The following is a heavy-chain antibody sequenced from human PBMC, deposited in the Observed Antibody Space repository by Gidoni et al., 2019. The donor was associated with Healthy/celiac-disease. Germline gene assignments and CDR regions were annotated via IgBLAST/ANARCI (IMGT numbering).Heavy chain of an antibody. D-gene: IGHD3-3*01. CDR2: ISWNSGSI. CDR1: GSTFDDYA. Sequence: EVQLGGSGGGWVQPGGSLSVSGAASGSTFDDYAMHGVRQAPGKGLEWVSGISWNSGSIGYADSVKGRFTISRDNAKNSLYLQMNSLRAEDTALYYCAKSPYYDFWSGHDYWGQGTLVTVSS. J-gene: IGHJ4*02. CDR3: AKSPYYDFWSGHDY. V-gene: IGHV3-9*01.